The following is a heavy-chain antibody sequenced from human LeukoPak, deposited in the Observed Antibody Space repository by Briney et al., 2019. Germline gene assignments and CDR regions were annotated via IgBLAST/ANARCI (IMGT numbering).Heavy chain of an antibody. V-gene: IGHV1-69*13. CDR1: GGTFSSYA. D-gene: IGHD3-22*01. Sequence: ASVKVSCKASGGTFSSYAISWVRQAPGQGLEWMGGIIPIFGTANYAQKFQGRVTITADESTSTAYMELSSLRSEDTAVYYCARLSYYYDSSGYQQADYWGQGTLVTVSS. CDR2: IIPIFGTA. CDR3: ARLSYYYDSSGYQQADY. J-gene: IGHJ4*02.